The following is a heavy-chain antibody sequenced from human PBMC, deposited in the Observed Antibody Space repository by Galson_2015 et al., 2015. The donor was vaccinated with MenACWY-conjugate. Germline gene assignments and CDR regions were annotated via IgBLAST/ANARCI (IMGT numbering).Heavy chain of an antibody. CDR1: GYTLSDLA. CDR2: LDHEDGDK. J-gene: IGHJ4*02. CDR3: ATVPGRDGVAFYFDY. D-gene: IGHD2-21*02. Sequence: SVKVSCKASGYTLSDLAIHWVRQAPGKGLEWMGGLDHEDGDKVYARQLQGRVTMTEDTSRNTAYMQLSGLRYEDTAVYFCATVPGRDGVAFYFDYWGQGTLVTVSS. V-gene: IGHV1-24*01.